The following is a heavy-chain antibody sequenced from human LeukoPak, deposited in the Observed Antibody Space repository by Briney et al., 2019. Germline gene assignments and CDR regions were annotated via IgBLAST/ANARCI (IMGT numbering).Heavy chain of an antibody. CDR3: ARSKAYYDSSGYANDC. Sequence: SETLSLTCTVSGGSISSYYWSWIRQPAGKGLEWIGRIYSSGSTNYDPSLKSRVTMSVDTSKNQFSLKLSSATAADTAVYYCARSKAYYDSSGYANDCWGQGTLVTVSS. D-gene: IGHD3-22*01. J-gene: IGHJ4*02. CDR1: GGSISSYY. V-gene: IGHV4-4*07. CDR2: IYSSGST.